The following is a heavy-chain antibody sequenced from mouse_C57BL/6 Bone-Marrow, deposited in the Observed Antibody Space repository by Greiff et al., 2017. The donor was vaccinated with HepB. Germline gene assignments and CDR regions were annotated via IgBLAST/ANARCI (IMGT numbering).Heavy chain of an antibody. CDR3: ARNSLLYYGSSFDY. D-gene: IGHD1-1*01. CDR1: GFSLTSYA. J-gene: IGHJ2*01. CDR2: IWTGGGT. V-gene: IGHV2-9-1*01. Sequence: VQGVESGPGLVAPSQSLSITCTVSGFSLTSYAISWVRQPPGKGLEWLGVIWTGGGTNYNSSLKSRLSISKDNSKSQVFLKMNSLQTDDTARYYCARNSLLYYGSSFDYWGQGTTLTVSS.